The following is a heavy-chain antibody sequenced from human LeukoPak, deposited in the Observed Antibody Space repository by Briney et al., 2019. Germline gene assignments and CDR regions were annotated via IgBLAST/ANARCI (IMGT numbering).Heavy chain of an antibody. CDR3: ARLSSWVFEI. D-gene: IGHD3-16*01. J-gene: IGHJ3*02. CDR2: VSTGSNYI. Sequence: PGGSLRLSCTASGFTFSSYSLNWVRQAPGKGLEWVSSVSTGSNYIYYADSVKGRFTISRDNDKNSLYLQMNSLRVEDTAVYFCARLSSWVFEIWGQGTMVTVSS. V-gene: IGHV3-21*01. CDR1: GFTFSSYS.